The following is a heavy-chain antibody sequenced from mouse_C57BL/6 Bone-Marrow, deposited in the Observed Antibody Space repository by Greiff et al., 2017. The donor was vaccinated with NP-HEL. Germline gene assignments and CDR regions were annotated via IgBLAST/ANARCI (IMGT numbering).Heavy chain of an antibody. CDR1: GFTFSSYA. D-gene: IGHD1-1*01. J-gene: IGHJ2*01. V-gene: IGHV5-4*01. CDR3: ARDYGSSYYYFDY. CDR2: ISDGGSYT. Sequence: EVKLQESGGGLVKPGGSLKLSCAASGFTFSSYAMSWVRQTPEKRLEWVATISDGGSYTYYPDNVKGRFTISRDNAKNNLYLQMSHLKSEDTAMYYCARDYGSSYYYFDYWGQGTTLTVSS.